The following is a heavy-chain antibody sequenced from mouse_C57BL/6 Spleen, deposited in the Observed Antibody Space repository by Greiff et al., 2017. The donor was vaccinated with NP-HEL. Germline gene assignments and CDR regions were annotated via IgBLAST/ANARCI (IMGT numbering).Heavy chain of an antibody. CDR1: GYTFTSYW. CDR3: ARSYDYDEYYFDY. CDR2: IHPNSGST. V-gene: IGHV1-64*01. Sequence: VQLQQPGAELVKPGASVKLSCKASGYTFTSYWMHWVKQRPGQGLEWIGMIHPNSGSTNYNEKFKSKATLTVEKSSSTAYMQLSSLTSEDSAVYYCARSYDYDEYYFDYWGQGTTLTVSS. J-gene: IGHJ2*01. D-gene: IGHD2-4*01.